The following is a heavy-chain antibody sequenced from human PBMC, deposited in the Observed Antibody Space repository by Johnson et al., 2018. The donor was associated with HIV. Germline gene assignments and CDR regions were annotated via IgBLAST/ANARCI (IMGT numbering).Heavy chain of an antibody. Sequence: MKWVRPTPGMGLEWVSYISSSGSTIYYADSVKGRFTISRDNAKNTLYLQMNSLRAEDTAVYYCAFPTGATTAFDIWGQGTMVTVSS. CDR3: AFPTGATTAFDI. V-gene: IGHV3-11*04. CDR2: ISSSGSTI. D-gene: IGHD5-24*01. J-gene: IGHJ3*02.